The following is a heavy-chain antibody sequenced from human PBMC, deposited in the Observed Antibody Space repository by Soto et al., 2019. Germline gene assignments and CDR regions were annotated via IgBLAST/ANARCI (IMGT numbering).Heavy chain of an antibody. CDR1: GGSFSGYY. D-gene: IGHD1-20*01. CDR3: ARGRTLITGTPFDY. V-gene: IGHV4-34*01. J-gene: IGHJ4*02. Sequence: PSETLSLTCAVYGGSFSGYYWTRIRQPPGKGLEWIGEINHSGSTNYKPSLTSRVTISVDTSKNQLSLKMSSVTAADTAVYYCARGRTLITGTPFDYWGQGPLVTVSS. CDR2: INHSGST.